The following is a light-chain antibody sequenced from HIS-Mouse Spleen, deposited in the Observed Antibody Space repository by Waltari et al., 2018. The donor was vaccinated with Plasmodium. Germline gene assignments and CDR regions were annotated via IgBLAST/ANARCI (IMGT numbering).Light chain of an antibody. J-gene: IGKJ3*01. CDR3: QQYNNWSFT. CDR1: QSVSSN. CDR2: GAS. Sequence: EIVMTQSPATLYVSPGERATLSCRASQSVSSNLAWYQQKPGQAPSVLISGASTRATGIPARCSGSGSGTEFTFTISSLQSEDFAVYYCQQYNNWSFTFGPGTKVDIK. V-gene: IGKV3-15*01.